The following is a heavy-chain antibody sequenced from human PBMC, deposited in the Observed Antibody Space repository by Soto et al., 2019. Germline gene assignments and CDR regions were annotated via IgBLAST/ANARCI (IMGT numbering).Heavy chain of an antibody. Sequence: EVQLVESGGGFVQPGGSLRLSCAASGFTFSTYDMNWVRQAPGKGLEWISYISTSSSIIYYADSVKGRFTISRDNAKNSLYLQMNSLRDEDKAFYYCARDLRYYNSCDMDVWGQGTTVTVSS. V-gene: IGHV3-48*02. CDR2: ISTSSSII. J-gene: IGHJ6*02. CDR3: ARDLRYYNSCDMDV. D-gene: IGHD1-20*01. CDR1: GFTFSTYD.